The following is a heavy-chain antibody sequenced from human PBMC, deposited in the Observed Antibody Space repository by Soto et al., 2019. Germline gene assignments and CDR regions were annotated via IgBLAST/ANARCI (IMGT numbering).Heavy chain of an antibody. V-gene: IGHV3-23*01. CDR1: GLSFSNYA. CDR3: ATRNYSDFIGYYYYFQLDS. CDR2: ISGSGGST. D-gene: IGHD3-22*01. J-gene: IGHJ4*02. Sequence: GGSLRLSCAASGLSFSNYAMSWVCQAPGKGLEWVSAISGSGGSTYYADSVMGRFTISRDNSQNTLYLQMNSLRDGDTAVYYCATRNYSDFIGYYYYFQLDSWGQGILVTVSP.